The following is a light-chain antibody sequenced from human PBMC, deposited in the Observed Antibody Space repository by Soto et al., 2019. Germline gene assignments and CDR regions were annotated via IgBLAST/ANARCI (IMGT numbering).Light chain of an antibody. CDR3: QQYITFPYT. CDR2: DAS. CDR1: QTIPSW. J-gene: IGKJ2*01. Sequence: DIQMTQSPSTLSASVGDRVTITCRASQTIPSWLAWYQQKPGKAPDLLIYDASSLQDGVPSRFSGRGSGTEFTLTISSLQPDDFATYFCQQYITFPYTFGQGTKLEIK. V-gene: IGKV1-5*01.